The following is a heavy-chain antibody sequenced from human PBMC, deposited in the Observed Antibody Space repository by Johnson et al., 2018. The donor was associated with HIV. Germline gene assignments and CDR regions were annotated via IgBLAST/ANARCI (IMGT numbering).Heavy chain of an antibody. Sequence: EVQLVESGGGVVQPGRSLRLSCVVSGFTFSSYWMHWVRQAPGKGLVWVSHINSDGSSTNYADSVKGRFTISRDNAKSTLYLQMNSLRAEDTAVYFCATGENLKWELRFVDAFDIWGQGTMVTVSS. D-gene: IGHD1-26*01. J-gene: IGHJ3*02. CDR3: ATGENLKWELRFVDAFDI. CDR2: INSDGSST. CDR1: GFTFSSYW. V-gene: IGHV3-74*02.